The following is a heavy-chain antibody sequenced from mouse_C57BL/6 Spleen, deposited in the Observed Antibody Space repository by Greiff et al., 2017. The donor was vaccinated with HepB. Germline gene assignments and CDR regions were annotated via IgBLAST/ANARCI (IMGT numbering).Heavy chain of an antibody. CDR2: IDPSDSYT. J-gene: IGHJ1*03. CDR1: GYTFTSYW. D-gene: IGHD1-1*01. V-gene: IGHV1-69*01. Sequence: QVQLQQPGAELVMPGASVKLSCKASGYTFTSYWMHWVKQRPGQGLEWIGEIDPSDSYTNYNQKFKGKSTLTVEKSASTDYMKLSSLTSEESAVYYCARRDYGSSYGYFDVWGTGTTVTFSS. CDR3: ARRDYGSSYGYFDV.